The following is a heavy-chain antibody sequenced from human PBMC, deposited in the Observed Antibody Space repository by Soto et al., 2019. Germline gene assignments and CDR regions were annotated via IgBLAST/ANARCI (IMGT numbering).Heavy chain of an antibody. CDR3: ARDEDSSGWTGGPWGD. CDR1: GYTFTSYG. V-gene: IGHV1-18*01. CDR2: ISAYNGNT. J-gene: IGHJ4*02. D-gene: IGHD6-19*01. Sequence: QVQLVQSGAEVKKSGASVKVSCKASGYTFTSYGISWVRQAPGQGLEWMGWISAYNGNTNYAQKFQGRVTMTTDTATSTAYMELRSLRSADTAVYYCARDEDSSGWTGGPWGDWGQGTLVTVSS.